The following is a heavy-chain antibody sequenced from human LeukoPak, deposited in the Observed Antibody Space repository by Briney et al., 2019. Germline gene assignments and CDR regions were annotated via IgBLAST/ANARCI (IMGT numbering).Heavy chain of an antibody. CDR3: ARVLRYCSGGNCYSGGLGYMDV. CDR1: GFTFSDYN. Sequence: GGSLRLSCAASGFTFSDYNMRWIRQAPGKGLEWVSSISRSGSTKYYADSVKGRFIISRYNAKNSLFLQMNSLRAEDTAVYYCARVLRYCSGGNCYSGGLGYMDVWGKGTTVTISS. CDR2: ISRSGSTK. J-gene: IGHJ6*03. D-gene: IGHD2-15*01. V-gene: IGHV3-11*01.